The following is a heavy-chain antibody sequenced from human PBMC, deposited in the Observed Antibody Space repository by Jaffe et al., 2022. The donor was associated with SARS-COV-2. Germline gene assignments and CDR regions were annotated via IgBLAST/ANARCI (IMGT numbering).Heavy chain of an antibody. CDR2: IYTSGKT. Sequence: QVQLQESGPGLVKPSQTLSLTCTVSGGSISSGSYSWSWIRQPAGKGLEWIGRIYTSGKTNYNPSLKTPVTISLDTSKNQFSLELSSVTAADTAVYYCARVGPNREDYFDNWGQGTLVTVSS. J-gene: IGHJ4*02. CDR3: ARVGPNREDYFDN. V-gene: IGHV4-61*02. D-gene: IGHD2-8*01. CDR1: GGSISSGSYS.